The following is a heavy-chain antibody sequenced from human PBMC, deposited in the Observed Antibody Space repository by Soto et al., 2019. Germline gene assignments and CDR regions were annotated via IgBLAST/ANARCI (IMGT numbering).Heavy chain of an antibody. CDR1: GFTFTSSA. CDR3: AADAYYYDSSGNLNWFDP. D-gene: IGHD3-22*01. J-gene: IGHJ5*02. V-gene: IGHV1-58*01. Sequence: SVKVSCKASGFTFTSSAVQWVRQARGQRLEWIGWIVAGSGNTNYAQKFQERVTITRDMSTSTAYMELSSLRSEDTAVYYCAADAYYYDSSGNLNWFDPWGQGTLVTVSS. CDR2: IVAGSGNT.